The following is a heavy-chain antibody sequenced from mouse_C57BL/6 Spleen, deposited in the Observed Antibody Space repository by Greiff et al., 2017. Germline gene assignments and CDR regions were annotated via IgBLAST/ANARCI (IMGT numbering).Heavy chain of an antibody. CDR1: GFTFSNYW. V-gene: IGHV6-3*01. J-gene: IGHJ3*01. CDR2: IRLKSDNYAT. Sequence: EVKVVESGGGLVQPGGSMKLSCVASGFTFSNYWMNWVRQSPEKGLEWVAQIRLKSDNYATHYAESVKGRFTISRDDSKSSVYLQMNNLRSENTGIYYCTEVGPAWFADWGQGTLVTVSA. CDR3: TEVGPAWFAD.